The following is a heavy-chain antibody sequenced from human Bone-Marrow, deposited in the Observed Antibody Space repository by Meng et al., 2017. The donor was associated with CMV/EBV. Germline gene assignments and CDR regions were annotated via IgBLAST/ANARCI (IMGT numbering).Heavy chain of an antibody. CDR1: GFTLGDYT. V-gene: IGHV3-43*01. CDR2: ISWDGNRI. Sequence: GSLTLSCVTFGFTLGDYTMNWVRQAPGKGREWVSPISWDGNRIYYADSVKGRFTISRDNNKNSLYLQMNSLRTEDTALYYSAKGDYGSGWYHFDNWGQGTLVTVSS. D-gene: IGHD6-19*01. CDR3: AKGDYGSGWYHFDN. J-gene: IGHJ4*02.